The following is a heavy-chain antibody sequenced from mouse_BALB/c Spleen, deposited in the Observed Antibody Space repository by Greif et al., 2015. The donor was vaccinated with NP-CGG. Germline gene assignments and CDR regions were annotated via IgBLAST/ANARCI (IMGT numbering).Heavy chain of an antibody. CDR2: IYPGDGDT. J-gene: IGHJ4*01. V-gene: IGHV1-87*01. CDR3: ASSGHYYAMDY. CDR1: GYTFTSYW. Sequence: VQLQESGAELARPGASVKLSCKASGYTFTSYWMQWVKQRPGQGLEWIGAIYPGDGDTRYTQKFKGKATLTADKSSSTAYMQLSSLASEDSAVYYCASSGHYYAMDYWGQGTSVTVSS.